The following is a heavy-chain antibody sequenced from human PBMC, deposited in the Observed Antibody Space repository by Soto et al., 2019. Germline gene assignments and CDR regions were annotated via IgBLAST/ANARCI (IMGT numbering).Heavy chain of an antibody. V-gene: IGHV3-7*04. CDR2: IKEDGREK. CDR1: GFTFNKYW. CDR3: VRARVDY. Sequence: EVQVVESGGGLVQPGGSLTLSWPASGFTFNKYWMTWVRLVPGKGLEWVATIKEDGREKYYGDSAKGRFTISRDNAENSLYLQISNLRGEDTAVYYCVRARVDYWGQGTLVTVSS. J-gene: IGHJ4*02.